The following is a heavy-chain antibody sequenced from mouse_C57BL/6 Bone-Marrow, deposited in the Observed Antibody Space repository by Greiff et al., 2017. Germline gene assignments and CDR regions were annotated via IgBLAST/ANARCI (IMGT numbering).Heavy chain of an antibody. D-gene: IGHD2-4*01. V-gene: IGHV1-54*01. CDR2: INPGSGGT. CDR1: GYAFTNSL. J-gene: IGHJ4*01. Sequence: VQLQQSGAELVRPGTSVKVSCKASGYAFTNSLIEWVKQRPGQGLEWIGVINPGSGGTNYNEKFKGKATLTADKSSSTAYMQLSSLTSEDSAVYFCARPRSTMITTGYYYAMDYWGQGTSVTVSS. CDR3: ARPRSTMITTGYYYAMDY.